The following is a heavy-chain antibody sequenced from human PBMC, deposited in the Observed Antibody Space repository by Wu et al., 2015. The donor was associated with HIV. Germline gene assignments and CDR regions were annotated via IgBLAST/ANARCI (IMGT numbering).Heavy chain of an antibody. CDR3: ARVSPPDV. V-gene: IGHV1-2*02. Sequence: QVQLVQSGAEVKKPGASVKVSCKASRFTTDDINWLRQATGQGLEWMGWINSKSGGTSYAQKFQGRVTMTRDTSISTVYMELSRLKSDDTAVYYCARVSPPDVWGKGTTVTVSS. CDR2: INSKSGGT. CDR1: RFTTDD. J-gene: IGHJ6*04.